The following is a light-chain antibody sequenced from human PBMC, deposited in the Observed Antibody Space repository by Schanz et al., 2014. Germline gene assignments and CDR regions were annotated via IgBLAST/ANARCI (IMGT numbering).Light chain of an antibody. CDR2: GAS. J-gene: IGKJ4*01. CDR1: QSVGSNY. V-gene: IGKV3-20*01. Sequence: EFVLTQSPGTLSLSPGERATLSCRASQSVGSNYLNWYQQKPGQAPRLLIYGASSRAPGIPDRFSGSGSGTDFTLTISRLEPEDFAVYYCQQYFSDPVTFGGGTKVEIK. CDR3: QQYFSDPVT.